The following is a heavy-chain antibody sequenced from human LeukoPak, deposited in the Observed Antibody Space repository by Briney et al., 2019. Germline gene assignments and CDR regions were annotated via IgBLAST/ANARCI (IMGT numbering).Heavy chain of an antibody. CDR2: MNPDGGEK. Sequence: PGGSLRLSCAASGFTFSRYWMSWVSQAPGKGLEWVANMNPDGGEKYCVDSVKGRFTISRDNAKNSLYLQMNSLRAEDTAVYYCVRDKLSGATLLDYWGQGSLVTVSS. D-gene: IGHD1-26*01. V-gene: IGHV3-7*03. J-gene: IGHJ4*02. CDR3: VRDKLSGATLLDY. CDR1: GFTFSRYW.